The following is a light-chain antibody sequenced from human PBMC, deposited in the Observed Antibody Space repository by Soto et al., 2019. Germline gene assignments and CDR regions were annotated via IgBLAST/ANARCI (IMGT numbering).Light chain of an antibody. V-gene: IGKV3-20*01. Sequence: EIVLTQSPGTLSLSPGERATLSCWASQSVSSSYLAWYQQKPGQAPRLLIYGASTRATGIPDRFSGSGSGTDFTLTISRLEPEDFAVYYCQQYHKLPGTFGQGTKVEIK. J-gene: IGKJ1*01. CDR3: QQYHKLPGT. CDR2: GAS. CDR1: QSVSSSY.